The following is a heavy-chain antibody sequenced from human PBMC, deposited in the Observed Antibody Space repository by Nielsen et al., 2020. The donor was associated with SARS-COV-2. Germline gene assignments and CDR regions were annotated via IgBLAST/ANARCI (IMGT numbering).Heavy chain of an antibody. Sequence: GGSLRLSCKGSGYSFTSYWISWVRQMPGKGLEWMGRIDPSDSYTNYSPSFQGHVTISADKSISTAYLQWSSLKASDTAMYYCARRRGSGSYFYYGMDVWGQGTTVTVSS. V-gene: IGHV5-10-1*01. CDR3: ARRRGSGSYFYYGMDV. CDR1: GYSFTSYW. D-gene: IGHD3-10*01. J-gene: IGHJ6*02. CDR2: IDPSDSYT.